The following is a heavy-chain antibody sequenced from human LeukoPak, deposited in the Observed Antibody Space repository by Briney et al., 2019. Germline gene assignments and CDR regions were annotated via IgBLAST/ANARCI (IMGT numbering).Heavy chain of an antibody. CDR2: ISGSGGST. CDR3: ARDRARRFDP. Sequence: SGGSLRLSCAASGFTFSSYAMSWVRQAPGKGLEWVSAISGSGGSTYYADSVKGRFTISRDNAKNSLYLQMNSLRAEDTALYYCARDRARRFDPWGQGTLVTVSS. CDR1: GFTFSSYA. V-gene: IGHV3-23*01. J-gene: IGHJ5*02.